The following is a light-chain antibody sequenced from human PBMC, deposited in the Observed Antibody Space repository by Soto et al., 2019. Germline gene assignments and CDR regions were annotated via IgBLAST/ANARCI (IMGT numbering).Light chain of an antibody. J-gene: IGKJ5*01. CDR1: QSVSSY. CDR3: QQRSNWFSIT. CDR2: DAS. V-gene: IGKV3-11*01. Sequence: EIVLTQSPATLSLSPGERATLSCRASQSVSSYLAWYQQKPGQAPRLLIYDASNRATGIPARFSGSGSGKDFTLTISSLEPEDFAVYYCQQRSNWFSITFGLGTRLEIK.